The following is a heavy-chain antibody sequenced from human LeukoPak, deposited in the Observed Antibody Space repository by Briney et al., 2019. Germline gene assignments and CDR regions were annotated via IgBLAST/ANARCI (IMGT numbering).Heavy chain of an antibody. D-gene: IGHD1-26*01. CDR2: INHSGST. J-gene: IGHJ4*02. CDR3: ARDAVASADEWGY. Sequence: SETLSLTCAVYGGSFSGYYWSWIRQPPGKGLEWIGEINHSGSTNYNPSLKSRVTISVDTSKNQFSLRLSSVTAADTAVYYCARDAVASADEWGYWGQGSLVIVSS. CDR1: GGSFSGYY. V-gene: IGHV4-34*01.